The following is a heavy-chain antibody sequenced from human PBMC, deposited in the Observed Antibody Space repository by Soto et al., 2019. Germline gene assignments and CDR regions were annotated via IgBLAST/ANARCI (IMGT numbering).Heavy chain of an antibody. V-gene: IGHV4-39*01. J-gene: IGHJ4*02. Sequence: SATLSLTCTVSGGSISSSSYYWGWIRQPPGKGLEWIGSIYYSGSTYYNPSLKSRVTISVDTSKNQFSLKLSSVTAADTAVYYCARLIYYLDLWGKRSPVTLAS. CDR2: IYYSGST. CDR3: ARLIYYLDL. CDR1: GGSISSSSYY.